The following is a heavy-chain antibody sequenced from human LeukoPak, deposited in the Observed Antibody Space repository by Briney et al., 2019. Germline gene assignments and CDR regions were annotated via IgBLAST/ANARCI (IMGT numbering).Heavy chain of an antibody. Sequence: GGSLRLSCAASGFAVSNNYMSWVRQAPGKGLEWVSVIYSDGSPYYADSVRGRFTISRDNSKNTLYLQMNSLRAEDTAVYYCARGTTYYDRSGYYPGGPKVPDYWGQGTLVTVSS. CDR2: IYSDGSP. J-gene: IGHJ4*02. CDR3: ARGTTYYDRSGYYPGGPKVPDY. D-gene: IGHD3-22*01. CDR1: GFAVSNNY. V-gene: IGHV3-66*01.